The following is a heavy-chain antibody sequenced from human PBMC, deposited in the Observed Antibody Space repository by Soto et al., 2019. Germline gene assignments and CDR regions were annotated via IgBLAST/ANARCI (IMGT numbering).Heavy chain of an antibody. CDR1: GGTFSSYA. CDR2: IIPIFGTA. J-gene: IGHJ4*02. D-gene: IGHD6-19*01. CDR3: ARARLLSRYSSGWEPFDY. Sequence: SVKVSCKASGGTFSSYAISWVRQAPGQGLEWMGGIIPIFGTANYAQKFQGRVTITADESTSTAYMELSSLRSEDTAVYYCARARLLSRYSSGWEPFDYWGQGTLVTVSS. V-gene: IGHV1-69*13.